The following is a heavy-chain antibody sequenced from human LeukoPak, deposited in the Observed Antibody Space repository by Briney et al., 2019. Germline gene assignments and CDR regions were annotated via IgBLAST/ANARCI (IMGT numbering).Heavy chain of an antibody. CDR1: GFTFSSYE. CDR2: ISSSGSTI. D-gene: IGHD2-2*01. CDR3: ARVMGRYCSSTSCYVDY. V-gene: IGHV3-48*03. J-gene: IGHJ4*02. Sequence: PTGGSLRLSCAASGFTFSSYEMNWVRQAPGKGLEWVSYISSSGSTIYYADSVKDRFTMSRDNAKNSLYLQMNSLRAEDTAVYYCARVMGRYCSSTSCYVDYWGQGTLVTVSS.